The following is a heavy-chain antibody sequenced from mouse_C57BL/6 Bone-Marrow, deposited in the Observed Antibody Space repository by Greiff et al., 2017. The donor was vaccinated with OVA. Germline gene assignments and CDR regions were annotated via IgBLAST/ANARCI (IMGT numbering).Heavy chain of an antibody. CDR2: ISDGGSYT. V-gene: IGHV5-4*01. CDR3: ARDTHYYGSSRLYYFDY. CDR1: GFTFSSYA. Sequence: EVKVEESGGGLVKPGGSLKLSCAASGFTFSSYAMSWVRQTPEKRLEWVATISDGGSYTYYPDNVKGRFTISRDNAKNNLYLQMSHLKSEDTAMYYCARDTHYYGSSRLYYFDYWGQGTTLTVSS. D-gene: IGHD1-1*01. J-gene: IGHJ2*01.